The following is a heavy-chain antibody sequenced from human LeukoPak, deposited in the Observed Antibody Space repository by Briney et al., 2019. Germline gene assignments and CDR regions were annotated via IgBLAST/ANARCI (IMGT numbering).Heavy chain of an antibody. CDR1: GYTFTSYY. Sequence: EASVKVSCTASGYTFTSYYMHWVRQAPGQGLEWMGIINPSGGSTSYAQKFQGRVTMTRDTSTSTVYMELSSLRSEDTAVYYCARDLRRYIVVVPAAARYYYGMDVWGQGTTVTVSS. CDR3: ARDLRRYIVVVPAAARYYYGMDV. J-gene: IGHJ6*02. V-gene: IGHV1-46*01. D-gene: IGHD2-2*01. CDR2: INPSGGST.